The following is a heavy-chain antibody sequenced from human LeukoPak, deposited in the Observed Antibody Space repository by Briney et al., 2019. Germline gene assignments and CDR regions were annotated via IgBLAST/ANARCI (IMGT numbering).Heavy chain of an antibody. J-gene: IGHJ4*02. CDR2: INTNTGNP. V-gene: IGHV7-4-1*02. Sequence: ASVKVSCKASGYTFTSYAMNWVRQAPGQGLEWMGWINTNTGNPTYAQGFTGRFVFSLDTSVSTAYLQISSLKAEDTAVYYCASSTTRGGSGRDGDYWGQGTLVTVSS. D-gene: IGHD1-26*01. CDR3: ASSTTRGGSGRDGDY. CDR1: GYTFTSYA.